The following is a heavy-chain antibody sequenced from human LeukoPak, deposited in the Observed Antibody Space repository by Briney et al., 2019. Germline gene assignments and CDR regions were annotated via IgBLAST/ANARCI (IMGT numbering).Heavy chain of an antibody. J-gene: IGHJ4*02. CDR1: GFTFSSYA. V-gene: IGHV3-30*04. CDR3: ARQSPDD. Sequence: PGGSLRLSCAASGFTFSSYAMHWVRQAPGKGLEWVAVISYDGSNKYYADSVKGRFTISRDNSKNTLYLQMNSLRAEDTAVYYCARQSPDDWGQGTLVTVSS. CDR2: ISYDGSNK.